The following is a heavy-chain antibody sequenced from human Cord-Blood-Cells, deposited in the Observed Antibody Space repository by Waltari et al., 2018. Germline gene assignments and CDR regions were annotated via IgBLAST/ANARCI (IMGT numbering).Heavy chain of an antibody. CDR1: GGSFSGYY. Sequence: QVQLQQWGAGLLKPSETLSLTCAVYGGSFSGYYWSWIRQPPGKGLEWIGEINHSGSTNYIPYLKSRVTISVDTSKNQFSLKLSSVTAADTAVYYWARGYGGNSRPDGWTYDWFDPWGQGTLVTVSS. CDR2: INHSGST. CDR3: ARGYGGNSRPDGWTYDWFDP. V-gene: IGHV4-34*01. D-gene: IGHD4-17*01. J-gene: IGHJ5*02.